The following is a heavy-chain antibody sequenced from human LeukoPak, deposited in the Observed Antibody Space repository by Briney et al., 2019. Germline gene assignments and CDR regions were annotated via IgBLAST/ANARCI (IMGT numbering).Heavy chain of an antibody. D-gene: IGHD3-16*01. CDR2: IYTSGST. CDR3: ARGKVLGGLNWFDP. Sequence: SETLSLTCTVSGGSISSYYWSWIRQPPGKGLEWIGYIYTSGSTNYNPPLKSRVTMSVDTSKNQFSLKLSSVTAADTAVYYCARGKVLGGLNWFDPWGQGTLVTVSS. J-gene: IGHJ5*02. CDR1: GGSISSYY. V-gene: IGHV4-4*09.